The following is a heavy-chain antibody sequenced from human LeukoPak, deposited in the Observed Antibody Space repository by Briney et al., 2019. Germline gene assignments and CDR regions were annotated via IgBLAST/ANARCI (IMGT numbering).Heavy chain of an antibody. CDR2: INHSGST. Sequence: PSETLSLTCAVYGGSFSGHYWSWIRQPPGKGLEWIGEINHSGSTNYNPSLKSRVTISVDTSKNQFSLKLSSVTAADTAVYYCATSNDYGEYSFDYWGQGTLVTVSS. V-gene: IGHV4-34*01. J-gene: IGHJ4*02. CDR3: ATSNDYGEYSFDY. CDR1: GGSFSGHY. D-gene: IGHD4-17*01.